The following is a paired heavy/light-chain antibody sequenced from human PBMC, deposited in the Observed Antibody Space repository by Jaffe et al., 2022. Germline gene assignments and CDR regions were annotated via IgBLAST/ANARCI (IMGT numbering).Light chain of an antibody. CDR2: WAS. CDR1: QSLFMSSTNKNY. Sequence: DIVMTQSPDSLAVSLGERATISCKSSQSLFMSSTNKNYLAWFQQKPGQPPKLLIYWASTRESGVPDRFSGSGSGTDFTLTISSLRAEDVALYYCLHYYAAPRTFGQGTKLEIK. V-gene: IGKV4-1*01. J-gene: IGKJ2*01. CDR3: LHYYAAPRT.
Heavy chain of an antibody. CDR3: TADRVGDTQFQQ. CDR2: IKSKTDGGTT. J-gene: IGHJ1*01. V-gene: IGHV3-15*01. Sequence: EVQLVESGGGLVKPGGSLRLSCAASGFTFTNAWMSWVRQAPGKGLEWVGRIKSKTDGGTTDHAAPVKGRFTISRDDSIDTLYLQMNSLNSEDTAVYYCTADRVGDTQFQQWGQGTLVTVSS. CDR1: GFTFTNAW. D-gene: IGHD1-26*01.